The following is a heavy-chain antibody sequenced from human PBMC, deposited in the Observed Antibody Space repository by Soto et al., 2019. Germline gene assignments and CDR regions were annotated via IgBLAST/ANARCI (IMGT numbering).Heavy chain of an antibody. J-gene: IGHJ4*02. D-gene: IGHD3-22*01. V-gene: IGHV3-21*01. CDR1: GFTFSLYS. Sequence: GGSLRLSCAASGFTFSLYSMIWVRQAPGKGLEWVASITSSSSYIYYEDSLKGRFTISRDNAKNSLFLQLDSLRAEDTAVYFCVRARSTDSRPDYWGQGTLVTAPQ. CDR2: ITSSSSYI. CDR3: VRARSTDSRPDY.